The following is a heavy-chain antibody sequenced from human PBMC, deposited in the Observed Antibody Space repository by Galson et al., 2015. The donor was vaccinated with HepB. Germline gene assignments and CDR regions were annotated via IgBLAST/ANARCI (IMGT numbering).Heavy chain of an antibody. Sequence: SLRLSCAASGFTFSSYSMNWVRQAPGKGLEWVSSISSSSSYIYYADSVKGRFTISRDNAKNSLYLQMNGLRAEDTAVYYCARDMHLKAYCGGDCDSVHDAFDIWGQGTMVTVSS. CDR2: ISSSSSYI. J-gene: IGHJ3*02. CDR3: ARDMHLKAYCGGDCDSVHDAFDI. D-gene: IGHD2-21*02. V-gene: IGHV3-21*01. CDR1: GFTFSSYS.